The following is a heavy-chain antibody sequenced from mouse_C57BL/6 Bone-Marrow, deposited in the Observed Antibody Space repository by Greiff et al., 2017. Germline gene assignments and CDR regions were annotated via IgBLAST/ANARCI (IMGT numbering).Heavy chain of an antibody. Sequence: VQLQQSGPGLVQPSQSLSITCTVSGFSLTSYGVHWVRQSPGKGLEWLGVIWSGGSTDYNAAFISRLSISKDNSKSQVFFKMNSLQADDTAIYYCARNFEGLYYDYGAYWGQGTLVTVSA. CDR1: GFSLTSYG. V-gene: IGHV2-2*01. J-gene: IGHJ3*01. D-gene: IGHD2-4*01. CDR3: ARNFEGLYYDYGAY. CDR2: IWSGGST.